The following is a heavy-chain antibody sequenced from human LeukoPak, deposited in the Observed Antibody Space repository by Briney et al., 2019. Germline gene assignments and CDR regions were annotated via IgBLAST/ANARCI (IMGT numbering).Heavy chain of an antibody. CDR1: AFTFIIYW. CDR3: ARDVPFGESCDY. CDR2: IKKDESEK. Sequence: GGSLKPSCAPSAFTFIIYWMSWVRQDPWKGLQWVDNIKKDESEKYYVHSVEGRFTISRDNAKNSLYMQMNGMRAEDTGVYYCARDVPFGESCDYWGQGTLVSVSS. V-gene: IGHV3-7*04. J-gene: IGHJ4*02. D-gene: IGHD3-10*01.